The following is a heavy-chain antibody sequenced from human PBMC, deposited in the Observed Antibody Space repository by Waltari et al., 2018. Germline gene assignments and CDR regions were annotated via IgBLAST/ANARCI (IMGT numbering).Heavy chain of an antibody. CDR1: GFTFKNYW. J-gene: IGHJ4*02. V-gene: IGHV3-7*01. CDR3: ARDVPNGYFDY. CDR2: INQEGRDK. D-gene: IGHD1-1*01. Sequence: EVHLVQSGGGLIQPGGSLRLSCGVSGFTFKNYWMTWVRQAPGKGQGWVANINQEGRDKNYVDSVEGRFTISRDNAQNSVYLQMNSLRAEDTAVYYCARDVPNGYFDYWGSGTLVTVSS.